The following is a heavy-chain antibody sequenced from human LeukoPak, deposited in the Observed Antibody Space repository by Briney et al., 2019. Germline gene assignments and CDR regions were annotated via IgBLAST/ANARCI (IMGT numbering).Heavy chain of an antibody. CDR3: ARLNYYGSGRYFHFDH. V-gene: IGHV4-59*01. J-gene: IGHJ4*02. D-gene: IGHD3-10*01. Sequence: SETLSLTCTVSGGSISSYYLTWIRQPPGKGLEWIGYIYYSGSTNYNPSLKSRVTISGDTSKNQFSLKLSPVTAADTAVYYCARLNYYGSGRYFHFDHWGQGTLVTVSS. CDR1: GGSISSYY. CDR2: IYYSGST.